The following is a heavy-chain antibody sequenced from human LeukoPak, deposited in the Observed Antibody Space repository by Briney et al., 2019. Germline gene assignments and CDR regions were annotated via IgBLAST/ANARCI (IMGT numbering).Heavy chain of an antibody. J-gene: IGHJ4*02. D-gene: IGHD3-10*01. CDR2: ISHDGRTK. CDR3: ASPLRSDVRVFDY. V-gene: IGHV3-30*14. CDR1: GFNFDNFA. Sequence: GKSLTLSCVVSGFNFDNFAMHWVRQPLGKGLEWVAVISHDGRTKYYADSMKGRITISRDNSKNTLYLQMNSLRAEDTAVYYCASPLRSDVRVFDYWGQGTLVTVSS.